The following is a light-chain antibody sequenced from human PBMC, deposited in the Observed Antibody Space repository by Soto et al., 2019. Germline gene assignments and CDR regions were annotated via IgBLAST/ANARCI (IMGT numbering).Light chain of an antibody. V-gene: IGKV3-15*01. CDR1: QSVTSN. J-gene: IGKJ4*01. CDR2: GAS. CDR3: QQYKNWPLT. Sequence: EIVMTQSPATLSVSPGGRATLSCRASQSVTSNLAWYQQNPGQAPRLLIYGASTRATGFPARFSGSGSGTEFTLTISSLQSGDFVVYYCQQYKNWPLTFGGGTKVEIK.